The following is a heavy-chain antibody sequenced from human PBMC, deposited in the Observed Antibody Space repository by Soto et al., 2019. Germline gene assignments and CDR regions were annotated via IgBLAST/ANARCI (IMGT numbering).Heavy chain of an antibody. D-gene: IGHD6-19*01. CDR3: TIYHDRYSSGWYGGFDP. V-gene: IGHV3-53*01. CDR2: IYSGGST. J-gene: IGHJ5*02. CDR1: GFTVSSNY. Sequence: GGSLRLSCAASGFTVSSNYMTLVRQAPGKGLEWVATIYSGGSTYYADSVKGRLTISRDNSKNTLHLQMNSLRAEDTAVYYCTIYHDRYSSGWYGGFDPWGQGTLVTVSS.